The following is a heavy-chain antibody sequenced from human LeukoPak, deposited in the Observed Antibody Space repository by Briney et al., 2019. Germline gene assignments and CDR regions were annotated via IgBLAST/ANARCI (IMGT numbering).Heavy chain of an antibody. Sequence: GGSLRLSCAASGFTFSSYSMNWVRQAPGKGLEWVSSISSSSSYIYYADSVKGRFTISRDNAKNSLYLQMNSLRAEDTAVYYCARSSSWRPNDAFDIWGQGTMVTVSS. J-gene: IGHJ3*02. CDR2: ISSSSSYI. CDR1: GFTFSSYS. D-gene: IGHD6-13*01. V-gene: IGHV3-21*01. CDR3: ARSSSWRPNDAFDI.